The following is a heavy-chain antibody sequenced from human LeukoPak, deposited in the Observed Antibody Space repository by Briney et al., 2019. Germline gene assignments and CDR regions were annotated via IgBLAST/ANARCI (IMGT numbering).Heavy chain of an antibody. CDR1: GDSVRTSNSY. J-gene: IGHJ4*02. D-gene: IGHD3-22*01. CDR3: ARHPHYYFDNTAR. CDR2: MYYSGNT. Sequence: SETLSLTCTVSGDSVRTSNSYWGWIRQPPGKGLGWIGSMYYSGNTFYNPSLKSRVAISVDTSKNQLSLRLSSVTAADTAVYYCARHPHYYFDNTARWGQGTLVTVSS. V-gene: IGHV4-39*01.